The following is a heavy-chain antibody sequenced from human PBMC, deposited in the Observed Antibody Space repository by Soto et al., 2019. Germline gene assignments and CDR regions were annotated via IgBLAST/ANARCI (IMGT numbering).Heavy chain of an antibody. V-gene: IGHV3-23*01. CDR3: AKSRGSGSYFNPSAAFDF. CDR1: GFTFSSYA. Sequence: EVQLLDSGGGLVQPGGSLRLSCAASGFTFSSYAMSWVRQAPGKGLEWVSSISGSGGGTYYADSVKGRFTISRDNSKHTLSLQMNSLSAEDTAVYYCAKSRGSGSYFNPSAAFDFWGQGTMVPVSS. J-gene: IGHJ3*01. D-gene: IGHD3-10*01. CDR2: ISGSGGGT.